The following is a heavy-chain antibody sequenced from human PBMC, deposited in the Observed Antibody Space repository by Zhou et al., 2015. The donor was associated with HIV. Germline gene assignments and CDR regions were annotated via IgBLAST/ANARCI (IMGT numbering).Heavy chain of an antibody. CDR2: ISAYNGNT. D-gene: IGHD6-6*01. J-gene: IGHJ2*01. V-gene: IGHV1-18*01. CDR3: ARDRGGATRPGWRYFDL. Sequence: QVQLVQSGAEVKKPGASVKVSCKASGYSFSAYVITWVRQAPGQGLEWMGWISAYNGNTQYTQKFQGRVTITADRSTSTAYMDLRSLRSEDTAVYYCARDRGGATRPGWRYFDLWGRGTLVTVSS. CDR1: GYSFSAYV.